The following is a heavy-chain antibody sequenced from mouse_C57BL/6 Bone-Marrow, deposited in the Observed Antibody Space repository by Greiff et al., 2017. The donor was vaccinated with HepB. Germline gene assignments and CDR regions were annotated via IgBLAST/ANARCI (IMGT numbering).Heavy chain of an antibody. CDR1: GYTFTDYY. CDR2: IYPGSGNT. D-gene: IGHD2-14*01. CDR3: ARRYGHYFDY. J-gene: IGHJ2*01. V-gene: IGHV1-76*01. Sequence: QVQLQQSGAELVRPGASVKLSCKASGYTFTDYYINWVKQRPGQGLEWIARIYPGSGNTYYNEKFKGKATLTAEKSSSTAYMQLSSLTSEDSAVYFCARRYGHYFDYWGQGTTLTVSS.